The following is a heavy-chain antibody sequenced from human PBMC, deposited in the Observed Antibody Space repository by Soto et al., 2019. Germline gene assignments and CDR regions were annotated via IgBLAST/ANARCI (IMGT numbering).Heavy chain of an antibody. J-gene: IGHJ4*02. CDR2: IYHSGST. CDR1: GGSISSGGYY. V-gene: IGHV4-30-2*01. CDR3: DREGPPYSSSYGFVDY. D-gene: IGHD6-6*01. Sequence: QLQLQESGSGLVKPSQTLSLTCAVSGGSISSGGYYWSWIRQPPGKGLEWIGYIYHSGSTYYNPSLKSRVTISVDRSKNQFSLKLSSVTAADTAVYYCDREGPPYSSSYGFVDYWGQGTLVTVSS.